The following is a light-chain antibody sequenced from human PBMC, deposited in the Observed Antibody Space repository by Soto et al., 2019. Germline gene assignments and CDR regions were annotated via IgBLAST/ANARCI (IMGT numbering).Light chain of an antibody. CDR2: GNF. Sequence: QLVLTQPPSVSGAPGQRVTISCTGNSSNIGAGYDVHWYQQLPETAPKLLISGNFNRPSGVPDRFSGSKSGTSASLAITGLQAEDEADYYCQSYDSSLSALVFGGGTKVTVL. CDR3: QSYDSSLSALV. J-gene: IGLJ2*01. CDR1: SSNIGAGYD. V-gene: IGLV1-40*01.